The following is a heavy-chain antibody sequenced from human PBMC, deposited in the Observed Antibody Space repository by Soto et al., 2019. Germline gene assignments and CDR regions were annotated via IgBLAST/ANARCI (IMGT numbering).Heavy chain of an antibody. V-gene: IGHV4-59*08. Sequence: SETLSLTCAVYGGSFSGHYWSWIRQPPGKRLEWIGYVHNSGSTNYNPSLKSRVTTAVDTSKNQFSLRLSSVTAADTAVYYCARHVYEFDNGDHNWFDSWGQGILVTVSS. J-gene: IGHJ5*01. D-gene: IGHD2-21*02. CDR2: VHNSGST. CDR3: ARHVYEFDNGDHNWFDS. CDR1: GGSFSGHY.